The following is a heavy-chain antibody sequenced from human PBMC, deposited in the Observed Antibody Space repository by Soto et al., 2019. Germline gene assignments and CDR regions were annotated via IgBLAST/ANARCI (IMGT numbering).Heavy chain of an antibody. CDR1: GGSINSYT. CDR2: IIPIFGTP. Sequence: QVQLVQSGAEVKKPGSSVKVSCKASGGSINSYTISWVRQAPGQGLEWMGGIIPIFGTPNYAQRFQGRVTITADKSASTVYMELSSLRSEDTAIYYCARGFWSGSYSGAFDIWGQGTMVTVSS. D-gene: IGHD1-26*01. J-gene: IGHJ3*02. V-gene: IGHV1-69*06. CDR3: ARGFWSGSYSGAFDI.